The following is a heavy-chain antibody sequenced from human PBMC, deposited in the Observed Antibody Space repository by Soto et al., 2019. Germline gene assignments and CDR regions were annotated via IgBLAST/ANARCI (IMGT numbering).Heavy chain of an antibody. V-gene: IGHV3-30*18. J-gene: IGHJ4*02. CDR3: AKDRSSSWNY. Sequence: QVQLVESGGGVVQPGRSLRLSCAASGFTFSSYGMHWVRQAPGKGLEWVAVISYDGSNKYYADSVKGRFTISRDNSKNTLYLQMNSLRAEDTAVYYCAKDRSSSWNYWDQGTLVTVSS. CDR1: GFTFSSYG. CDR2: ISYDGSNK. D-gene: IGHD6-13*01.